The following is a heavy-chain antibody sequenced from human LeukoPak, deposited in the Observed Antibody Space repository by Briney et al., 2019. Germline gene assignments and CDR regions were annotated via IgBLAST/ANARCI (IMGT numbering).Heavy chain of an antibody. D-gene: IGHD1-26*01. V-gene: IGHV1-69*02. CDR3: ASLGYSGSPTPLDY. CDR2: IIPILGIA. Sequence: ASVKVSCKASGYTFTGPYIHWIRQAPGQGLEWMGRIIPILGIANYAQKFQGRVTITADKSTSTAYMELSSLRSEDTAVYYCASLGYSGSPTPLDYWGQGTLVTVSS. CDR1: GYTFTGPY. J-gene: IGHJ4*02.